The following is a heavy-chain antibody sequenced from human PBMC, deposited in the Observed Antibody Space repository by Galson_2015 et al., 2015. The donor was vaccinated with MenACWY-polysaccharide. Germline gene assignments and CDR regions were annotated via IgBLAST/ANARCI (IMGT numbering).Heavy chain of an antibody. CDR1: TVTFRGSG. CDR2: IQYDAVYK. CDR3: AREGSRIVFHAFDV. Sequence: LRLSCAASTVTFRGSGMHWVRQAPGKGLEWVAVIQYDAVYKQYLDSVKGRFSVSRGNSKNTLYLEMNSLRAEDTALYYCAREGSRIVFHAFDVWGQGTMVIVSS. V-gene: IGHV3-33*01. J-gene: IGHJ3*01. D-gene: IGHD3-10*02.